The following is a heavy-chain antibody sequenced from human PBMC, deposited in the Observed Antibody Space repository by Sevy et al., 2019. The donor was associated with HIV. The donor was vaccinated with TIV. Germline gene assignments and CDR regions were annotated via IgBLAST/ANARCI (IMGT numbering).Heavy chain of an antibody. Sequence: GGSLRLSCAASGFSFSTYTMNWVRQAPGKGLEWVSSISSSSSYIHYTDSVKGRFTISRDNAKNSLYLQMNSLRAEDTAMYYCARDQDYKYFDYWGQGTLVTVSS. D-gene: IGHD4-4*01. CDR1: GFSFSTYT. CDR3: ARDQDYKYFDY. CDR2: ISSSSSYI. V-gene: IGHV3-21*01. J-gene: IGHJ4*02.